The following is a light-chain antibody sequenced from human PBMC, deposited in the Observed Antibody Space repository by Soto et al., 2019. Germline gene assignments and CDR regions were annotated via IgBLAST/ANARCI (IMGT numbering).Light chain of an antibody. J-gene: IGLJ1*01. CDR2: DVS. V-gene: IGLV2-11*01. CDR1: SSDVGGYNY. Sequence: QSALTQPRSVSGSPGQSVTISCTGTSSDVGGYNYVSWYQQHPGKAHKLMIYDVSKRPSGVPDRFSGSKSGNTASLTISGLQAEDEADYYCSLYSSNGSLIFGPGTKLTVL. CDR3: SLYSSNGSLI.